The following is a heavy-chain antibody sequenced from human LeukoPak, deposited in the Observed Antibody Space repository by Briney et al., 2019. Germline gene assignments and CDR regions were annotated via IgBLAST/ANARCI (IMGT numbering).Heavy chain of an antibody. CDR3: ARRVKTIFGVVIRHPLDY. J-gene: IGHJ4*02. Sequence: SETLSLTCAVYGGSFSGYYWSWIRQPPGKGLEWIGEINHSGSTNYNPSLKSRVTISVDTSKNQFSLKLSSVTAADKAVYYCARRVKTIFGVVIRHPLDYWGQGTLVTVSS. D-gene: IGHD3-3*01. CDR1: GGSFSGYY. V-gene: IGHV4-34*01. CDR2: INHSGST.